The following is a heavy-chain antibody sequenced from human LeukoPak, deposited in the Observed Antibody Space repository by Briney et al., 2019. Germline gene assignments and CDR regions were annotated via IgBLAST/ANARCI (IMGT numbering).Heavy chain of an antibody. CDR1: GGSISSGGYY. D-gene: IGHD6-6*01. CDR3: ARVKGLHWGSSSSGRDYFDY. J-gene: IGHJ4*02. V-gene: IGHV4-30-2*01. CDR2: IYHSGST. Sequence: PSQTLSLTCTVSGGSISSGGYYWSWIRQPPGKGLEWIGYIYHSGSTYYNPSLKSRVTISVDRSKNQFSLKLSSVTAADTAVYYCARVKGLHWGSSSSGRDYFDYWGQGTLVTVSS.